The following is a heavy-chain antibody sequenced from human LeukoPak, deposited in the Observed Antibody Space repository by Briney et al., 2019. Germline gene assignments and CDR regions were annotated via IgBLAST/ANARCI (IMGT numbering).Heavy chain of an antibody. V-gene: IGHV4-34*01. CDR1: GGSFSGYY. CDR3: ARGALYYDFWGDNYFDY. Sequence: SETLSLNCAVYGGSFSGYYWSWIRQPPGKGLEWIGEINHSGSTNYNPSLKSRVTISVDTSKNQFSLKLSSVTAADTAVYYCARGALYYDFWGDNYFDYWGQGTLVTVSS. CDR2: INHSGST. J-gene: IGHJ4*02. D-gene: IGHD3-3*01.